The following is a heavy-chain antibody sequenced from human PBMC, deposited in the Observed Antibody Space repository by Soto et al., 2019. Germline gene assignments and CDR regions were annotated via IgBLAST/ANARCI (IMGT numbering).Heavy chain of an antibody. Sequence: PVESLSISCKVSGYTFTNYWIVCVRQMPGKGLEWMGIIYPGDSDTKYNPSFQGQVTISADKSITTTYLQWSSLKASDTAIYYCAASIFYYGMDVWGQGTTVPVSS. CDR3: AASIFYYGMDV. CDR1: GYTFTNYW. J-gene: IGHJ6*02. V-gene: IGHV5-51*01. CDR2: IYPGDSDT.